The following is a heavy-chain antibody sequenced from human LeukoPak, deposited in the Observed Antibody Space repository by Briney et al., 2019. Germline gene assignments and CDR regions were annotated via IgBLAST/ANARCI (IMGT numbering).Heavy chain of an antibody. CDR2: IDTDGNTT. D-gene: IGHD2-2*01. J-gene: IGHJ4*02. CDR1: GFRFSNYW. Sequence: GGSLRLSCAASGFRFSNYWMHWVRQPPGKGLVWVSRIDTDGNTTHYADSVKGRFTISRDNAKRTLYLEMKGLRVEDTAVYYCSRSGYRWGQGTLVIVSS. V-gene: IGHV3-74*01. CDR3: SRSGYR.